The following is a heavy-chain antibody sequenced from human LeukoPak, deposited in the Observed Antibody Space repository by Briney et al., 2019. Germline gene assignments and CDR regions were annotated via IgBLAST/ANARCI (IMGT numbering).Heavy chain of an antibody. V-gene: IGHV3-9*01. J-gene: IGHJ3*02. CDR1: GFTFDDYA. Sequence: GGSLRLSCAASGFTFDDYAMHWVRQAPGKGLEWVSGISWNSGSIGYADSVKGRFTISRDNAKNSLYLQMNSLRAEDTALYYCAKDAINYYDSSGYAFDIWGQGTMVTVSS. D-gene: IGHD3-22*01. CDR3: AKDAINYYDSSGYAFDI. CDR2: ISWNSGSI.